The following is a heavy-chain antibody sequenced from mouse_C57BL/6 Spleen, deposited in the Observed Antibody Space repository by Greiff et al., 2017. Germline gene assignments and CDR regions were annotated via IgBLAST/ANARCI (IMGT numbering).Heavy chain of an antibody. CDR3: ARRGYYAMGY. V-gene: IGHV1-61*01. CDR2: IYPSDSET. CDR1: GYTFTSYW. Sequence: VQLQQPGAELVRPGSSVKLSCKASGYTFTSYWMDWVKQRPGQGLEWIGNIYPSDSETHYNQKFKDKATLTVDKSSSTAYMQLSSLTSEDSAVYYCARRGYYAMGYWGQGTSVTVSS. J-gene: IGHJ4*01.